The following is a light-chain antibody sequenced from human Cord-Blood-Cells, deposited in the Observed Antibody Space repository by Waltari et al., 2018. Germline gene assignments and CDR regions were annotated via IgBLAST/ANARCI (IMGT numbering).Light chain of an antibody. Sequence: AIQLTQSPSSLSASVGDRVTITCRASQGLRNDLGWDQQKPGQAPQLLIYSASSLQSGVPSRFSGSGSGTDVTLTISSLQPEDFGTYCCRQDYNYPYTFGQGTKLAIK. CDR2: SAS. J-gene: IGKJ2*01. CDR1: QGLRND. V-gene: IGKV1-6*01. CDR3: RQDYNYPYT.